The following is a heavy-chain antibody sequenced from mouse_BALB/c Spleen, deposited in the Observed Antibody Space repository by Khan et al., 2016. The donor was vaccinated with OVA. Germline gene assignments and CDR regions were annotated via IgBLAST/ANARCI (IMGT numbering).Heavy chain of an antibody. CDR3: ARTPYYSYTMAY. CDR2: INTYTGEP. D-gene: IGHD2-10*01. Sequence: QIQLVQSGPALKQPGETVKLSCTASGYTFTNFGMHWVKQAPGEGLEWMGWINTYTGEPTYADDFKGRFAFSLDTSASTAYLQINNLKHEDTATYFCARTPYYSYTMAYWGQGTSLTVAS. J-gene: IGHJ4*01. V-gene: IGHV9-3-1*01. CDR1: GYTFTNFG.